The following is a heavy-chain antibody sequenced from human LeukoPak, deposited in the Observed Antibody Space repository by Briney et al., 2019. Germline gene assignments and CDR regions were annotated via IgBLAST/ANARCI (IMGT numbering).Heavy chain of an antibody. Sequence: GGSLRLSCAASGFTVSTFAWHWVRQPPGKGLEWVAFMGTDETDIHYADSVKGRFIISRDNSRNTLSLDMSSLRAEDTAVYYCAKERPGAWSIDLCGRGTLVSVSS. CDR1: GFTVSTFA. J-gene: IGHJ2*01. CDR2: MGTDETDI. V-gene: IGHV3-30*02. D-gene: IGHD7-27*01. CDR3: AKERPGAWSIDL.